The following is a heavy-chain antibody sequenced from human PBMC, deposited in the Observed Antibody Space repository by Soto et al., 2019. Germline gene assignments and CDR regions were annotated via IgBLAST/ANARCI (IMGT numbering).Heavy chain of an antibody. CDR2: INPNTANT. D-gene: IGHD3-3*01. Sequence: QVQLVQSGAEVKKPGASVKVSCKASGYTFTSYDINWVRQAAGLGLEWMGWINPNTANTGYAQKFQGRVTMTRNTSISTAYMELSSLRSEDTAVYYCASTIFGVNWFDPWGQGTLVTVSS. CDR3: ASTIFGVNWFDP. J-gene: IGHJ5*02. CDR1: GYTFTSYD. V-gene: IGHV1-8*01.